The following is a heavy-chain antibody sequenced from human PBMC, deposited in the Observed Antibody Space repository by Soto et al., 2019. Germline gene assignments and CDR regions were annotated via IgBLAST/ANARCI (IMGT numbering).Heavy chain of an antibody. V-gene: IGHV3-73*01. J-gene: IGHJ3*02. CDR3: TGSLSFAFDI. Sequence: EVQLVESGGGLVQPGGSLKLSCAASGFSLSDSVMHWVRQVSGKGLEWVGRITSTADTYATAYTASVKGRFTVSRDDSKNTAYLQMNSLKSEDTDVYYCTGSLSFAFDIWGQGTMVHVSS. CDR2: ITSTADTYAT. CDR1: GFSLSDSV.